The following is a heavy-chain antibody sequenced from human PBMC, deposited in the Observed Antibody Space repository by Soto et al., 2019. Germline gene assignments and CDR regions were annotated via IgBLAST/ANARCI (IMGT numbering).Heavy chain of an antibody. CDR1: GGSMTSYY. CDR2: VYSSGGT. J-gene: IGHJ5*02. D-gene: IGHD3-3*01. Sequence: SESLSLTCTVSGGSMTSYYWTWIRQPAGKGLEWIGRVYSSGGTHYNPSLKSRVTISLDTSKNQFSLRLLSVTDADTAVYFCARGQRFSDWFDPWGQGTLVTVSS. CDR3: ARGQRFSDWFDP. V-gene: IGHV4-4*07.